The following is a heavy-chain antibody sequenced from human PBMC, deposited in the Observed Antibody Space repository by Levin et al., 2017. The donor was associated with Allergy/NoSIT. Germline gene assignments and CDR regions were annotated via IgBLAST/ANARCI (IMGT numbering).Heavy chain of an antibody. CDR1: GFTFSSYA. V-gene: IGHV3-23*01. Sequence: RSGGSLRLSCAASGFTFSSYAMSWVRQAPGKGLEWVSAISGSGGSTYYADSVKGRFTISRDNSKNTLYLQMNSLRAEDTAVYYCAKDRAWELDFDYWGQGTLVTVSS. D-gene: IGHD1-26*01. J-gene: IGHJ4*02. CDR3: AKDRAWELDFDY. CDR2: ISGSGGST.